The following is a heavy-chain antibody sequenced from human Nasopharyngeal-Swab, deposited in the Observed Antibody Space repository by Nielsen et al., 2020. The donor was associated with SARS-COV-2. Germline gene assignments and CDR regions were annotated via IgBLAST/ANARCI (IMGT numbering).Heavy chain of an antibody. V-gene: IGHV4-4*02. Sequence: WIRQPPGKGPEWIGEIHRGGTTNYNPSLESRVTISLDKSKNQFSLRLNSASAADTAVYYCANVRVASAGTFDFWGLGTLVTVSS. CDR2: IHRGGTT. D-gene: IGHD6-13*01. J-gene: IGHJ4*02. CDR3: ANVRVASAGTFDF.